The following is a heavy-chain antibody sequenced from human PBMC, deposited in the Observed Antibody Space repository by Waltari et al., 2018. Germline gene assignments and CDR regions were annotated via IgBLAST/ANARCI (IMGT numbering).Heavy chain of an antibody. CDR3: ARRKAAAGQTYYYYYMDV. V-gene: IGHV1-2*06. Sequence: QVQLVQSGAEVKKPGASVKVSCKASGYTFTGYYMHWVRQAPGQGLEWMGRINPNSGGTNYAQKFQGRVTMTRATSISTAYMELSRLRSDDTAVYYCARRKAAAGQTYYYYYMDVWGKGTTVTVSS. CDR1: GYTFTGYY. D-gene: IGHD6-13*01. CDR2: INPNSGGT. J-gene: IGHJ6*03.